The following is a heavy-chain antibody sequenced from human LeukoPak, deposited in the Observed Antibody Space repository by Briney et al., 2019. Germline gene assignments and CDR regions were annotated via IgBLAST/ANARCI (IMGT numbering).Heavy chain of an antibody. CDR3: ANAPTYDYFDG. V-gene: IGHV3-23*01. CDR1: GFTLSSYA. CDR2: ISGSGGST. J-gene: IGHJ4*02. Sequence: GGALRISCADSGFTLSSYAMSWVGQALGRGVGWLSSISGSGGSTYYADSAKGRFTISRDNSKNTLYLKMNSLRAEDTAVYYGANAPTYDYFDGWGQGTLVTVSS.